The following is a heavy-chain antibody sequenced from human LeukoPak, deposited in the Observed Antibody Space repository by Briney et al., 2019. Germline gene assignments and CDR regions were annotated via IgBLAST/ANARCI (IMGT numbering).Heavy chain of an antibody. CDR3: ARYPDYGGPGGRFDP. Sequence: GSLRLSCAASGFTFSSYAMHWVRQAPGKGLEWVAVISYDGSNKYYADSVKGRFTISRDNAKHSLYLQMNSLRAEDTAVYYCARYPDYGGPGGRFDPWGQGTLVTVSS. D-gene: IGHD4-23*01. CDR2: ISYDGSNK. J-gene: IGHJ5*02. V-gene: IGHV3-30*04. CDR1: GFTFSSYA.